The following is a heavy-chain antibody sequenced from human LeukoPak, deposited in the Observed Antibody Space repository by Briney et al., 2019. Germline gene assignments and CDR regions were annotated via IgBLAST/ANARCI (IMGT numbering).Heavy chain of an antibody. CDR2: IWYDGSNK. CDR1: GFTFSSYG. J-gene: IGHJ3*02. CDR3: ARESIPGYGDAFDI. D-gene: IGHD1-1*01. Sequence: PGRSLRLSCAASGFTFSSYGMHWVRQAPGKGLEWVAVIWYDGSNKYYADSVKGRFTVSRDNAKNSLYLQMNSLRAEDTAVYYCARESIPGYGDAFDIWGQGTMVTVSS. V-gene: IGHV3-33*01.